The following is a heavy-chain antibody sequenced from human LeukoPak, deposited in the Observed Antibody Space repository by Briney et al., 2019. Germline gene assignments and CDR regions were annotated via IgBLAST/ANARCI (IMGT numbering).Heavy chain of an antibody. D-gene: IGHD5-24*01. CDR2: LTDSGGTT. CDR3: AKKRDAFDI. Sequence: GGSLRLSCVASGFTFSNYAMGWVRQAPGKRPEWVSSLTDSGGTTYCVDSVKGRFAISRDNSKNTLYLHMNSLRAEDTAVYYCAKKRDAFDIWGQGTVVTVSS. V-gene: IGHV3-23*01. CDR1: GFTFSNYA. J-gene: IGHJ3*02.